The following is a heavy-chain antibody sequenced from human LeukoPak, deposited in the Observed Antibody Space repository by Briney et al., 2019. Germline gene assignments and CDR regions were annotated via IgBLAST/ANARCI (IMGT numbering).Heavy chain of an antibody. J-gene: IGHJ5*02. CDR3: ARDFRGSAYYDFWSGYDLNWFDP. V-gene: IGHV4-59*12. D-gene: IGHD3-3*01. CDR2: IYYSGST. Sequence: SETLSLTCTVSGGSISSYYWSWIRQPPGKGLEWIGYIYYSGSTNYNPSLKSRVTISVDTSKNQFSLKLSSVTAADTAVYYCARDFRGSAYYDFWSGYDLNWFDPWGQGTLVTVSS. CDR1: GGSISSYY.